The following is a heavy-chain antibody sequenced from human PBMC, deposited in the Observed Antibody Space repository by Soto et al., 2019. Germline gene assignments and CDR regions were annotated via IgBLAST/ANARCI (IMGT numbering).Heavy chain of an antibody. CDR1: GFTFSSYG. V-gene: IGHV3-30*18. CDR3: AKETYSGPLDY. Sequence: QVQLVESGGGVVQTGRSLRLSCAASGFTFSSYGMHWVRQAPGKGLEWVAAISYDGSNKYYVDSVKGRFTISRDNSKNTLYLQMNSLRAEDTAVYYCAKETYSGPLDYWGQGTLVTVSS. CDR2: ISYDGSNK. D-gene: IGHD2-15*01. J-gene: IGHJ4*02.